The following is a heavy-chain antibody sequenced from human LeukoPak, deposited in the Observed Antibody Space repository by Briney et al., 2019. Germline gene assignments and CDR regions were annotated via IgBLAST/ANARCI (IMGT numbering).Heavy chain of an antibody. CDR3: ARPYYDSSGYHFDY. V-gene: IGHV3-30-3*01. D-gene: IGHD3-22*01. CDR2: ISYDGSSN. CDR1: GFTFTSYT. Sequence: PGGSLRLSSAASGFTFTSYTMHWVRQAPGEGLEWVAVISYDGSSNYYADSVKGRFTISRDNSKNTLYLQMNSLRAEDTAVYYCARPYYDSSGYHFDYWGQGTLVTVSS. J-gene: IGHJ4*02.